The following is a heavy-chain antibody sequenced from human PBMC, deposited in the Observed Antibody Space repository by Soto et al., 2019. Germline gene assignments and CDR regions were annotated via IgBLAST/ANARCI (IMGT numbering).Heavy chain of an antibody. Sequence: GASVKVSCKASGYIFTGYYIHWVRQAPGQGLEWMGWINPFDGSRMFAQSFQGRVTMTRDTSTSTVYMEVSSLRSEDTAVYYYARSMFYSDGSNYSPFDYWGQGTLVTVSS. D-gene: IGHD3-22*01. V-gene: IGHV1-46*01. CDR2: INPFDGSR. J-gene: IGHJ4*02. CDR3: ARSMFYSDGSNYSPFDY. CDR1: GYIFTGYY.